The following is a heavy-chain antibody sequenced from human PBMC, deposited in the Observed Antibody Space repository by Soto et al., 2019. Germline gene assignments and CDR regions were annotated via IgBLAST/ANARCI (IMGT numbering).Heavy chain of an antibody. CDR1: GASISSGTYY. D-gene: IGHD6-19*01. CDR3: ARAVVAGMYHFDH. CDR2: IYYSGST. Sequence: QVQLQESGPGLVKPSQTLSLTCTVSGASISSGTYYWSWIRQVPGKGLEWIGYIYYSGSTDYNPSLRSRVSISVDRSKDQFSLTLTSVTAADTVVYYCARAVVAGMYHFDHWGQGTLVTVSS. J-gene: IGHJ4*02. V-gene: IGHV4-31*03.